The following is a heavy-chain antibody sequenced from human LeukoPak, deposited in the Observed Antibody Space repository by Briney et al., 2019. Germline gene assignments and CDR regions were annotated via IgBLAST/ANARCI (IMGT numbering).Heavy chain of an antibody. J-gene: IGHJ4*02. V-gene: IGHV3-11*04. D-gene: IGHD1-26*01. CDR2: SSSSGSTI. Sequence: GGSLRLSCAASGFRFSDYYMNWIRQAPGKGVEWISYSSSSGSTIDYADSVKGRFTISRDNAKNSVYLQMNSLRAEDTAIYYCARSGGTWATSECWGQGTLVTVS. CDR3: ARSGGTWATSEC. CDR1: GFRFSDYY.